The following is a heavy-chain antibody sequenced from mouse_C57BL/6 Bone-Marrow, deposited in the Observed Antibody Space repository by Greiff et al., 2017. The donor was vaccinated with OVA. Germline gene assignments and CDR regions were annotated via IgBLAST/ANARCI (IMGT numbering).Heavy chain of an antibody. CDR1: GYTFTSYW. CDR3: ALYDGYYRYFDV. V-gene: IGHV1-69*01. J-gene: IGHJ1*03. Sequence: QVQLQQPGAELVMPGASVKLSCKASGYTFTSYWMHWVKQRPGQGLEWIGEIDPSDSYTNYNQKFKGKSTLTVDKSSSTAYMQLSSLTSEDSAGYYCALYDGYYRYFDVWGTGTTVNGSS. CDR2: IDPSDSYT. D-gene: IGHD2-3*01.